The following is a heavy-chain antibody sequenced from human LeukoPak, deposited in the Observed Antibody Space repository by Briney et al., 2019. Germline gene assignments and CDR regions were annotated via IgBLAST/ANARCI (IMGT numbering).Heavy chain of an antibody. V-gene: IGHV3-48*03. Sequence: GGSLRLSCAASGFTFSSYEMNWVRQAPGKGLEWVSKISSSGSAIYYADSVKGRFTISRDNAKSRLYLQMTSLRAEDTAVYYCARGGSLGYWGQGTLVTVSS. CDR1: GFTFSSYE. J-gene: IGHJ4*02. CDR2: ISSSGSAI. D-gene: IGHD6-19*01. CDR3: ARGGSLGY.